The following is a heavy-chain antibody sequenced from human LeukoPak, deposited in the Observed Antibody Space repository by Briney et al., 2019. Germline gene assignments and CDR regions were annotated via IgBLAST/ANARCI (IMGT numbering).Heavy chain of an antibody. V-gene: IGHV4-59*01. D-gene: IGHD3-22*01. J-gene: IGHJ5*02. CDR3: ARDGDSSGYYYP. Sequence: SETLSLTCIVSGGSISSYYWSWIRQPPGKGLEWIGYIYYSGSTNYNPSLKSRVTISVDTSKNQFSLKLSSVTAADTAVYYCARDGDSSGYYYPWGQGTLVTVSS. CDR1: GGSISSYY. CDR2: IYYSGST.